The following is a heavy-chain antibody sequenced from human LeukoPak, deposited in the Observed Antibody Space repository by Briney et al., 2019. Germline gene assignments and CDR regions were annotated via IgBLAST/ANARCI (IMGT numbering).Heavy chain of an antibody. J-gene: IGHJ4*02. CDR1: GFSSSAYG. CDR2: IWYDGSSK. D-gene: IGHD6-13*01. Sequence: QTGGSLRLSCAASGFSSSAYGVHWVRQAPGKGLEWVAVIWYDGSSKDYADSVKGRFTLSRDNSKNTLYLQMNSLTVEDTAVYYCARSQSSSLIDYWGQGTLVTVSS. V-gene: IGHV3-33*01. CDR3: ARSQSSSLIDY.